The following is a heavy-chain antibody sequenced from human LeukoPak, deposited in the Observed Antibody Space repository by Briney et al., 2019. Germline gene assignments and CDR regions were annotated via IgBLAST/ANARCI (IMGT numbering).Heavy chain of an antibody. D-gene: IGHD1-26*01. CDR2: ITGRSTTI. J-gene: IGHJ6*02. V-gene: IGHV3-48*01. CDR3: AREAPSGSYGMDV. Sequence: GGLRLSCAASGFTFSTYSMNWVRQAPGKGLEWVSYITGRSTTIYYADSVKGRFTISRDNAKNSLYLQMNSLRAEDTAVYYCAREAPSGSYGMDVWGQGTTVTVSS. CDR1: GFTFSTYS.